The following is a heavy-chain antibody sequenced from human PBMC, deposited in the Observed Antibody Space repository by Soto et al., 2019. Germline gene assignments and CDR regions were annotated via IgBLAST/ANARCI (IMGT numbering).Heavy chain of an antibody. Sequence: QVQLVQSGAEVKKPGASVKVSCKASGYTFTGYYMHWVRQAPGQGLEWMGWINPNSGGTNYAQKMQGRVNRNIDTTISTAWMEMGRLRADDTAVYYCARGCRKSSVFPFNYWGQGTLVTVSS. CDR1: GYTFTGYY. J-gene: IGHJ4*02. CDR3: ARGCRKSSVFPFNY. V-gene: IGHV1-2*02. D-gene: IGHD2-8*01. CDR2: INPNSGGT.